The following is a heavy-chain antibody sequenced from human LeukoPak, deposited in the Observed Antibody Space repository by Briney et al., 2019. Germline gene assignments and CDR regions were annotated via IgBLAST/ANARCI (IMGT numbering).Heavy chain of an antibody. D-gene: IGHD2-2*01. J-gene: IGHJ4*02. CDR2: ISWNSGSI. V-gene: IGHV3-9*01. CDR3: AKSSYCSSTSCFFDY. Sequence: GRSLRLSCAASGFTFDDYAMHWVRQAPGKGLEWVSGISWNSGSIGYADSVKGRFTISRDNAKNSLYLQMNSLRAEDTALYCCAKSSYCSSTSCFFDYWGQGTLVTVSS. CDR1: GFTFDDYA.